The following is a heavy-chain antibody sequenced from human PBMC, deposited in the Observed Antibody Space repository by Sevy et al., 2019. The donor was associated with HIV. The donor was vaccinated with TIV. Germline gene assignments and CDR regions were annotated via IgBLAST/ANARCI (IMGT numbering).Heavy chain of an antibody. CDR3: ARGPDYYDSSGYYLAEFYFDY. CDR1: GFTVSSNY. Sequence: GGSLRLSCAASGFTVSSNYMSWVRQAPGKGLEWVSVIYSGGSRYYAASVKGRVTFSRDNAKNTLYLQMNSLRAEDTAVYYCARGPDYYDSSGYYLAEFYFDYWGQGTLVTVSS. CDR2: IYSGGSR. D-gene: IGHD3-22*01. J-gene: IGHJ4*02. V-gene: IGHV3-53*01.